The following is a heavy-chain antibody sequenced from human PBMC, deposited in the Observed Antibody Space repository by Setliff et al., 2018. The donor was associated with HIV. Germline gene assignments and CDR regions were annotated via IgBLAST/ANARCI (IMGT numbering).Heavy chain of an antibody. CDR3: ARSKDTGMATLDYYYYGMDV. J-gene: IGHJ6*02. CDR1: GGNFNNYA. D-gene: IGHD5-18*01. V-gene: IGHV1-69*13. CDR2: IIPIFGTA. Sequence: ASVKVSCKASGGNFNNYALSWVRQAPGQGLEWMGGIIPIFGTANYAQKFQGRVTITADESTSTAYMELSSLRSEDTAVYFCARSKDTGMATLDYYYYGMDVWGQGTTVTVSS.